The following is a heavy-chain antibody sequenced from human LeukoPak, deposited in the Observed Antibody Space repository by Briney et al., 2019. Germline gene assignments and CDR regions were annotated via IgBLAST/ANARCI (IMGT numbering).Heavy chain of an antibody. J-gene: IGHJ4*02. CDR1: GYTFTSYD. CDR2: MNANSGNT. CDR3: ARGASRSFDY. Sequence: ASVKVSCKASGYTFTSYDINWVRQATGQGLEWMGWMNANSGNTGYAQKFQGRVTMTKSTSISTAYMELSSLRSDDTAVYYCARGASRSFDYWGQGTLVTVSS. V-gene: IGHV1-8*01.